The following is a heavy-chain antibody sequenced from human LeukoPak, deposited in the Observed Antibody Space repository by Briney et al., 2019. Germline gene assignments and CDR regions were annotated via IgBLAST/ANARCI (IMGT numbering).Heavy chain of an antibody. CDR3: ARRGYDSSGFD. Sequence: PSETLSLTCTVSGGSISSYYWSWIRQPPGKGLKWIGYIYYSGSTNYNPSLKSRVTISVDTSKNQFSLKLSSVTAADTAVYYCARRGYDSSGFDWGQGTLVTVSS. J-gene: IGHJ4*02. CDR2: IYYSGST. D-gene: IGHD3-22*01. CDR1: GGSISSYY. V-gene: IGHV4-59*01.